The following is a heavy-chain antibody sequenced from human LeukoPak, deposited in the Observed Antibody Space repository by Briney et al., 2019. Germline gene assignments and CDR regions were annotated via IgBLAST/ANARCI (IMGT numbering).Heavy chain of an antibody. V-gene: IGHV2-26*01. Sequence: SGPVLVKPTETLTLTCTVSGFSLSNARMGVSWICQPPGKALEWLAHIFWNDEKSYSTSLKSRLTISKDTSKSQVVLTMTNMDPVDTATYYCARILVDTAMVNNWFDPWGQGTLVTVSS. CDR2: IFWNDEK. D-gene: IGHD5-18*01. CDR1: GFSLSNARMG. CDR3: ARILVDTAMVNNWFDP. J-gene: IGHJ5*02.